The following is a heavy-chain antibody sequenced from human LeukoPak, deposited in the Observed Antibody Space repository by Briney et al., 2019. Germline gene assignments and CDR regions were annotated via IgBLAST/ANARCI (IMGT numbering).Heavy chain of an antibody. CDR1: GFTFSSYG. CDR2: IRYDGSNK. D-gene: IGHD6-13*01. V-gene: IGHV3-30*02. J-gene: IGHJ4*02. CDR3: AKDQDSSSPRGNDY. Sequence: GGSLRLSCAASGFTFSSYGMHWVRQAPGKGLEWVAFIRYDGSNKYYADSVYGRFTISKDNSKNTLYLQMNSLRAEDTAVYYCAKDQDSSSPRGNDYWGQGTLVTVSS.